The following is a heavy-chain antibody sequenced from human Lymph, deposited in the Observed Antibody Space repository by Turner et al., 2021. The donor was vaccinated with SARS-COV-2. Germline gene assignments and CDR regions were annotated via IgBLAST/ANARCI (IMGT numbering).Heavy chain of an antibody. V-gene: IGHV1-24*01. J-gene: IGHJ5*02. D-gene: IGHD2-15*01. CDR1: GYTLPELS. CDR2: FDPEDGET. Sequence: QVQLVQSGAEVKKPGASVKVSCKVSGYTLPELSMHWVRQTPGKGLEWMEGFDPEDGETSYAKNCHGRVTMTEDTTTDPTYMDLSILRSEDTAVYYCATAPAAVVTGWIDPWGQGTLVTVSS. CDR3: ATAPAAVVTGWIDP.